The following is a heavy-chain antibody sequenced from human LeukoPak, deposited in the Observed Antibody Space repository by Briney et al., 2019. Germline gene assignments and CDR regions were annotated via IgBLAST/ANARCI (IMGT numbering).Heavy chain of an antibody. CDR1: GFTFSSYW. V-gene: IGHV3-21*01. CDR2: ISSSSSYI. Sequence: GGSLRLSCAASGFTFSSYWMNWVRQAPGKGLEWVSSISSSSSYIYYADSVKGRFTISRDNAKNSLYLQMNSLRAEDTAVYYCARVRNVRYYDSSGYYYDLGWFDPWGQGTLVTVSS. J-gene: IGHJ5*02. D-gene: IGHD3-22*01. CDR3: ARVRNVRYYDSSGYYYDLGWFDP.